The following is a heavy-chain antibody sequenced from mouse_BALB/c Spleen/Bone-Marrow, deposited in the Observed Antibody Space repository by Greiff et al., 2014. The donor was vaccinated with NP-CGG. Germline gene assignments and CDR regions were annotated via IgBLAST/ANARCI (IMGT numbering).Heavy chain of an antibody. CDR2: INPSNGGT. CDR1: GYTFTSYY. CDR3: SRGRRDALDY. J-gene: IGHJ4*01. V-gene: IGHV1S81*02. Sequence: VQLQQSGAELVKPGASVKLSCKASGYTFTSYYMYWVKQRPGQGLEWFGEINPSNGGTNFNEKFKNKATLTVDKSSSTAYMQLSSLTSEDSAVYYCSRGRRDALDYWGQGTLVTVSS.